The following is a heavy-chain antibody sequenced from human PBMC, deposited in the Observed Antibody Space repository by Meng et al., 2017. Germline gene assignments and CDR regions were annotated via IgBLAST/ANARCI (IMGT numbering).Heavy chain of an antibody. CDR2: IYHSGST. J-gene: IGHJ6*02. CDR3: ARDCNYYDSSGYPYYYGMDV. D-gene: IGHD3-22*01. V-gene: IGHV4-38-2*02. Sequence: SETLSLTCTVSGYSISSGYYWGWIRQPPGKGLEWIGSIYHSGSTYYNPSLKSRVTMSVDTSKNQFSLKLSSVTAADTAVYYCARDCNYYDSSGYPYYYGMDVWGQGTTVTVSS. CDR1: GYSISSGYY.